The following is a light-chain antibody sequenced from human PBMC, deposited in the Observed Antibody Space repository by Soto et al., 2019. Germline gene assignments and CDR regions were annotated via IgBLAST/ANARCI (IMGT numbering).Light chain of an antibody. CDR3: QQYESTPPT. CDR2: WAS. V-gene: IGKV4-1*01. J-gene: IGKJ2*01. Sequence: DIVMTQSPDSLAVSVGERATINCKSSQSVLYSSNNKNYLAWYQQRPGQPPKLLIYWASTRESGVPDRFSGSGSGTDFTLTIISLQAEDVAVYYCQQYESTPPTFGQGTKLEIK. CDR1: QSVLYSSNNKNY.